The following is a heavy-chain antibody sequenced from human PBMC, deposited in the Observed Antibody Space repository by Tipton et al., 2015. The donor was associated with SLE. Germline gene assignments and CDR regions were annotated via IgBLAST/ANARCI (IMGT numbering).Heavy chain of an antibody. J-gene: IGHJ4*02. Sequence: TLSLTCTVSGGSISSGSYYWSWIRQPAGKGLEWIGRIYTSGSTNYNPSLKSRITISVDTSKNQFSLEVRSVTAADTAVYYCVRLRSKVLIDYWGQGTLVTVSS. CDR1: GGSISSGSYY. CDR3: VRLRSKVLIDY. CDR2: IYTSGST. V-gene: IGHV4-61*02. D-gene: IGHD2-8*01.